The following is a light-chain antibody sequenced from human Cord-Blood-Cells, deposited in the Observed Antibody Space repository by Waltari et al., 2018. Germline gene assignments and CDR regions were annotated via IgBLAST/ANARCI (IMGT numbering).Light chain of an antibody. CDR3: AAWDDSLNGWV. J-gene: IGLJ3*02. Sequence: QSVLTQPPSVSEAPRQRVTISCSGSSSNIGNYAVTWYQPLPGTAPKLLIYYDDLLPSGVSDRFPGSKSGTSASLAISGLQSEDEADYYCAAWDDSLNGWVFGGGTKLTVL. V-gene: IGLV1-36*01. CDR1: SSNIGNYA. CDR2: YDD.